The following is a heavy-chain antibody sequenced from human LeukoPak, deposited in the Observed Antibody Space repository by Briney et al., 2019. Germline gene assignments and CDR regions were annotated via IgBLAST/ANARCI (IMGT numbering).Heavy chain of an antibody. CDR3: ARDWSGYSGYERYNWFDP. V-gene: IGHV1-2*02. CDR2: INPNSGGT. CDR1: GYTFTGYY. Sequence: GASVKVTCKASGYTFTGYYMHWVRQAAGQGLEWMGWINPNSGGTNYAQKFQGRVTMTRDTSISTAYMELSRLRSDDTAVYYCARDWSGYSGYERYNWFDPWGQGTLVTVSS. J-gene: IGHJ5*02. D-gene: IGHD5-12*01.